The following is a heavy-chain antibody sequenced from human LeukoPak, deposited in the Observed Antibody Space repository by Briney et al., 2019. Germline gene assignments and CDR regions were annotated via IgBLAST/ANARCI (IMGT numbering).Heavy chain of an antibody. CDR1: GFTFSSYA. CDR3: ASWWATSYGMDV. Sequence: XGSLRLSCAASGFTFSSYAMHWVRQAPGKGLEWVAVISYDGSNKYYADSVKGRFTISRDNAKNSLYLQMNSLRAEDTAVYYCASWWATSYGMDVWGQGTTVTVSS. D-gene: IGHD2-15*01. J-gene: IGHJ6*02. V-gene: IGHV3-30-3*01. CDR2: ISYDGSNK.